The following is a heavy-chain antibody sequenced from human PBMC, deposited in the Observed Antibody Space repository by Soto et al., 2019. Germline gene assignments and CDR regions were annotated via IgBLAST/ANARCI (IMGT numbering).Heavy chain of an antibody. CDR2: IYHSGST. D-gene: IGHD2-15*01. CDR3: AHSPAYCSGPGCAYFDY. CDR1: GGSISSGGYS. Sequence: SETLSLTCAVSGGSISSGGYSWSWIRQPPGKGLEWIGYIYHSGSTYYNPSLKSRVTISVDRSKNQFSLKLTNMDPVDTATYYCAHSPAYCSGPGCAYFDYWGLGTLVTVSS. J-gene: IGHJ4*02. V-gene: IGHV4-30-2*02.